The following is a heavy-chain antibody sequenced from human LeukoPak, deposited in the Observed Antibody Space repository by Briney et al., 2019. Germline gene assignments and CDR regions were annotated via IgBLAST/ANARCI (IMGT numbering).Heavy chain of an antibody. CDR3: ARSSTMTGVVNWFDP. Sequence: SETLSLTCTVSGYSISSGYYWGWIRQPPGKGLEWIGRIYHSGSTYYNPSLKSRVTISVDTSKNQFSLKLSSVTAADTAVYYCARSSTMTGVVNWFDPWGQGTLVTVSS. CDR1: GYSISSGYY. CDR2: IYHSGST. J-gene: IGHJ5*02. V-gene: IGHV4-38-2*02. D-gene: IGHD3-22*01.